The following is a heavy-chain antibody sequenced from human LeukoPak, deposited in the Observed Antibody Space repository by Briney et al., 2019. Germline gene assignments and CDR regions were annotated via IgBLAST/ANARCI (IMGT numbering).Heavy chain of an antibody. J-gene: IGHJ3*02. CDR1: GFTFSSYS. V-gene: IGHV3-21*06. D-gene: IGHD2-15*01. CDR2: ISSSSSYI. Sequence: GGSLRLSCAASGFTFSSYSMNWVRQAPGKGLEWVSSISSSSSYICYADSVKGRFTISRDNAKNSLFLQMNSLRAEDTAVYYCARSYCRGGSCYSGDAFDIWGQGTMFTVSS. CDR3: ARSYCRGGSCYSGDAFDI.